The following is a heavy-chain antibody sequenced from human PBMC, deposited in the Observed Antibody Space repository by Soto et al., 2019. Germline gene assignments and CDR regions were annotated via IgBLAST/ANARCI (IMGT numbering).Heavy chain of an antibody. CDR3: ARELACDCYPYYYYYYGMDF. Sequence: GASVKVSCKASGYTFTSYGISWVRQAPGQGLEWMGWISAYNGNTNYAQKLQGRVTMTTDTSTSTAYMELRSLRSDDTAVYYCARELACDCYPYYYYYYGMDFWGQGTTVTVSS. CDR1: GYTFTSYG. J-gene: IGHJ6*02. D-gene: IGHD2-21*02. CDR2: ISAYNGNT. V-gene: IGHV1-18*01.